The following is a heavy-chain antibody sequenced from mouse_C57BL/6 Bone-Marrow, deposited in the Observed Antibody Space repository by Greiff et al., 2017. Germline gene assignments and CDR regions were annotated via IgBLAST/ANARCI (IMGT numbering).Heavy chain of an antibody. CDR1: GFNIKDDY. CDR2: IDPENGDT. D-gene: IGHD2-3*01. V-gene: IGHV14-4*01. J-gene: IGHJ1*03. CDR3: TTYDGYSHWCFDV. Sequence: VQLQQSGAELVRPGASVKLSCTASGFNIKDDYMHWVKQRPEQGLEWIGWIDPENGDTEYASKFQGKATITADTTSNTAYLQLNSLTSEDTAVYYCTTYDGYSHWCFDVWGKGTTVTVSS.